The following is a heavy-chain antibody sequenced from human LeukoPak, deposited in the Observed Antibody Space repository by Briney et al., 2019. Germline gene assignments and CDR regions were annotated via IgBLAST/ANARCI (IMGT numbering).Heavy chain of an antibody. CDR1: GFNVGDNY. D-gene: IGHD2/OR15-2a*01. CDR2: IYSAGDT. V-gene: IGHV3-53*01. J-gene: IGHJ4*02. Sequence: GRSLRLSCAASGFNVGDNYMSWVRQAPGKGLEWVSLIYSAGDTFYSDSVRGRFTISRDNSKSTLYLQMNSLRAEDTAFYYCARDSSSFPNYFDLWGQGTLVTVSS. CDR3: ARDSSSFPNYFDL.